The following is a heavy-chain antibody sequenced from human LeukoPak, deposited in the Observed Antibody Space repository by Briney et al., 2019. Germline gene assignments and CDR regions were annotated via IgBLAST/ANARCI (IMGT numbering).Heavy chain of an antibody. Sequence: PGGSLRLSCAASGFTFSSYEMNWVRQAPGKGLEWVSYISSSGSTIYYADSVKGRFTISRDNAKNSLYLQMNSLRAEDTAVYYCAIIPAAIYDYYYGMDVWGQGTTVTVSS. J-gene: IGHJ6*02. CDR3: AIIPAAIYDYYYGMDV. CDR1: GFTFSSYE. V-gene: IGHV3-48*03. CDR2: ISSSGSTI. D-gene: IGHD2-2*01.